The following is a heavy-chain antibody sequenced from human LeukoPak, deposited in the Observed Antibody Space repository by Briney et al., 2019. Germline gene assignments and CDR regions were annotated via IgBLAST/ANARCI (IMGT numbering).Heavy chain of an antibody. CDR2: IYYSGST. J-gene: IGHJ4*02. CDR1: GASISSYY. D-gene: IGHD1-26*01. CDR3: ARAGPDGSYPTVYFDY. Sequence: SETLSLTCTASGASISSYYWSWLRQPPGKGLEWLGYIYYSGSTNYNPSLKSRVTISVDTSKNQFSLKLSTMTAADTAVYYCARAGPDGSYPTVYFDYWGRGTLVTVSA. V-gene: IGHV4-59*01.